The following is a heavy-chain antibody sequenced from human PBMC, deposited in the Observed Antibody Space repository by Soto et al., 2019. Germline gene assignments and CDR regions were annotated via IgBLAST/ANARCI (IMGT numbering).Heavy chain of an antibody. D-gene: IGHD6-6*01. V-gene: IGHV4-39*01. Sequence: SETLSLTCTVSGGSISSSSYYWGWIRQPPGKGLEWIGSIYYSGSTYYNPALKSRVTISVDTSKNQFSLKRSSVTAADTAVYYCASIPQYSSSYYFDYWGQGTLVTVSS. CDR2: IYYSGST. CDR1: GGSISSSSYY. CDR3: ASIPQYSSSYYFDY. J-gene: IGHJ4*02.